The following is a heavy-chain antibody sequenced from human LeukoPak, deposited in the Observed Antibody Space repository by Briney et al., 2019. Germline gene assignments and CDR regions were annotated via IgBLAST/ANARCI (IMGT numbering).Heavy chain of an antibody. V-gene: IGHV1-24*01. D-gene: IGHD2-2*02. J-gene: IGHJ4*02. CDR2: FDPEDGET. Sequence: GASVKVSCKVSGYTLPELSMHWVRQAPGKGLEWMGGFDPEDGETIYAQEFQGRVTMTEDTSTDTAYMELSSLRSEDTAVYYCATERCSSTSCYTNYWGQGTLVTVSS. CDR1: GYTLPELS. CDR3: ATERCSSTSCYTNY.